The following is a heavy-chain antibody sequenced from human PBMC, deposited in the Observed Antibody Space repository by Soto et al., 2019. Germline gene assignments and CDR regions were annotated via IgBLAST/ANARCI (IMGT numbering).Heavy chain of an antibody. CDR1: GASIRSSKW. D-gene: IGHD1-20*01. CDR3: ASASNNWNFDY. CDR2: IYHSGST. Sequence: LFPTCGFSGASIRSSKWRSWVRQTPGKGLEWIGEIYHSGSTNYNPSLKSRVTISVDKSKNQFSLKLSSVTVADTAVYYCASASNNWNFDYWGQGTLVTVSS. V-gene: IGHV4-4*02. J-gene: IGHJ4*02.